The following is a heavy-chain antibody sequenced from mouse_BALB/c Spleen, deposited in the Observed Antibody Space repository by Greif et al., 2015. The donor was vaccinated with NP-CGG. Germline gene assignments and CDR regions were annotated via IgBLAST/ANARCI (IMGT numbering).Heavy chain of an antibody. D-gene: IGHD1-1*01. CDR3: ASITTKGVWFAY. J-gene: IGHJ3*01. CDR1: GFTFSSFG. Sequence: EVKLVESGGGLVQPGGSRKLSCAASGFTFSSFGMHWVRQAPEKGLEWVAYISSGSSTIYYADTVKGRFTISRDNPKNTLFLQMTSLRSEDTAMYYCASITTKGVWFAYWGQGTLVTVSA. CDR2: ISSGSSTI. V-gene: IGHV5-17*02.